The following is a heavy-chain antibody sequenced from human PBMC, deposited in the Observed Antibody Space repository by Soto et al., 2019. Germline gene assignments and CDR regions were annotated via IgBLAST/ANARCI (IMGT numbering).Heavy chain of an antibody. CDR3: ARERGPADASDS. Sequence: SETLSLTCTVSGGSISSYYWSWIRQPPGKGLEWIGYIYYSGSTNYNPSLKSRVTISVDTSKNQFSLKLSSVTAADTAVYFVARERGPADASDSWGQAPMLTLAS. CDR2: IYYSGST. J-gene: IGHJ3*02. V-gene: IGHV4-59*01. CDR1: GGSISSYY.